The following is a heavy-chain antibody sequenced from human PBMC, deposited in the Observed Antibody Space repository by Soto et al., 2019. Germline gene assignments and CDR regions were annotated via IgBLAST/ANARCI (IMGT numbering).Heavy chain of an antibody. CDR2: IYYSGST. V-gene: IGHV4-59*08. D-gene: IGHD5-12*01. CDR3: ASGYSGYDSKYYYYYMDV. Sequence: TLSLTCTVSGGSISSYYWSWIRQPPGKGLEWIGYIYYSGSTNYNPSLKSRVTLSVDTSKNQFSLKLSSVTAADTAVYYCASGYSGYDSKYYYYYMDVWGKGTTVTVSS. J-gene: IGHJ6*03. CDR1: GGSISSYY.